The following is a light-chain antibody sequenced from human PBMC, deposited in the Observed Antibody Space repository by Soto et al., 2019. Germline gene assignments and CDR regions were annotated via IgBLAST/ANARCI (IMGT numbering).Light chain of an antibody. CDR3: QQYSTLPHT. CDR1: QSVTSNY. CDR2: DTS. Sequence: EIVLTQSPGTLSLSPGERATLSCRASQSVTSNYLAWYQQKPGQAPGLLIYDTSTRASGVPDRFSGSGSGTEFTLTISRLEPEDFVVYYCQQYSTLPHTFGQGTKLEVK. J-gene: IGKJ2*01. V-gene: IGKV3-20*01.